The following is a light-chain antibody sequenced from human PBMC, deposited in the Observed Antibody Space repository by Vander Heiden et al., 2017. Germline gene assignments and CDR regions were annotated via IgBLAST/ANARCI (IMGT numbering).Light chain of an antibody. CDR3: EQYGSSPWT. CDR2: GAS. Sequence: IVPTQSPGILSLALGERANLTCRVSQSDSSTFTLRSQPKPGQAPRLLIYGASSRATGIPDRFSGSGSGTDFTLTISRLEPEDFAVYYCEQYGSSPWTFGQGTKVEIK. V-gene: IGKV3-20*01. CDR1: QSDSSTF. J-gene: IGKJ1*01.